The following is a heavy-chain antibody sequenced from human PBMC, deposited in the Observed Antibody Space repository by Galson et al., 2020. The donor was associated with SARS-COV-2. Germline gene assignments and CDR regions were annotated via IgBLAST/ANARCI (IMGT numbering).Heavy chain of an antibody. CDR2: INHSGST. D-gene: IGHD3-10*01. CDR1: GGSFSGYY. V-gene: IGHV4-34*01. Sequence: ETSETLSLTCAVYGGSFSGYYWSWIRQPPGKGLEWIGEINHSGSTNYNPSLKSRVTISVDTSKNQFSLKLSSVTAADTAVYYCARGRGVTGSTYYYYYGMDVWGQGTTVTVSS. J-gene: IGHJ6*02. CDR3: ARGRGVTGSTYYYYYGMDV.